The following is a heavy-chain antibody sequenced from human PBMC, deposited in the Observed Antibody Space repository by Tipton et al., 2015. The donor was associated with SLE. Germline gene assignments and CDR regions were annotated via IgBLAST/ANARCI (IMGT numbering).Heavy chain of an antibody. Sequence: TLSLTCTVSGGSISSGSYYWSWIRQPAGKGLEWIGHIYTSGSTNYNPSLKSRVTISVDTSKNQFPLKLSSVTAADTAVYYCARERYSLDTAMVTGHYYYYGMDVWGQGTTVTVSS. V-gene: IGHV4-61*09. CDR1: GGSISSGSYY. J-gene: IGHJ6*02. D-gene: IGHD5-18*01. CDR3: ARERYSLDTAMVTGHYYYYGMDV. CDR2: IYTSGST.